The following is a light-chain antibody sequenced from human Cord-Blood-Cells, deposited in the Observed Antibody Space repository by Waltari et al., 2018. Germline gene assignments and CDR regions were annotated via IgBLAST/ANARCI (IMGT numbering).Light chain of an antibody. CDR1: SSDVGSDTL. J-gene: IGLJ2*01. V-gene: IGLV2-23*03. Sequence: QSALTQPASVSGSPGQSITISCTGTSSDVGSDTLVSWYQQHPGKAPKLMIYEGSKRPSGVSNRFSGSKSGNTASLTISGLQAEDEADYYCCSYAGSSTFHVVFGGGTKLTVL. CDR2: EGS. CDR3: CSYAGSSTFHVV.